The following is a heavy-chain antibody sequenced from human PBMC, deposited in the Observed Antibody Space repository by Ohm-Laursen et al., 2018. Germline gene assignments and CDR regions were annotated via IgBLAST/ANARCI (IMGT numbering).Heavy chain of an antibody. Sequence: TQTLTLTGTFSGFSLSTSGMCVRWIRQPPGKALEWLARIHWDEEQYYSTSLNTRLTISKDTSKNQVVLTMTNMDPVDTATYYCARTNPSGGYEGGTFYCGMDVWGQGTTVTVSS. V-gene: IGHV2-70*11. CDR3: ARTNPSGGYEGGTFYCGMDV. CDR2: IHWDEEQ. J-gene: IGHJ6*02. D-gene: IGHD1-26*01. CDR1: GFSLSTSGMC.